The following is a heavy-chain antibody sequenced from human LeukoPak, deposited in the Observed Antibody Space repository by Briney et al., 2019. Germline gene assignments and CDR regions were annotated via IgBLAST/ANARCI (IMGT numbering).Heavy chain of an antibody. CDR2: ISSGSTYI. V-gene: IGHV3-21*01. J-gene: IGHJ1*01. Sequence: GGSLRLSCAASGFSFNTYSMNWVRQAPGKGLEWVSYISSGSTYIYYADSVKGRFTISRDNGKNSLYLQMNSLRAEDTAVYYCARKGYYASSGYLGYFQHWGQGILVTVSS. D-gene: IGHD3-22*01. CDR1: GFSFNTYS. CDR3: ARKGYYASSGYLGYFQH.